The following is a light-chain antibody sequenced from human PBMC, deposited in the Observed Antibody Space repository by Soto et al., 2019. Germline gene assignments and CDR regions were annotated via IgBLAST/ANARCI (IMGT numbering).Light chain of an antibody. CDR3: KQYGSSPLT. J-gene: IGKJ4*01. Sequence: EIVLTQSPVTLSLSPGERATLSCRASQSVSSSYLAWYQQKPGQASRLLIYGASSRATGIPDRFSGSGSGTDFTLTISRLEPEDFAVYYCKQYGSSPLTFGGGTKVEIK. V-gene: IGKV3-20*01. CDR2: GAS. CDR1: QSVSSSY.